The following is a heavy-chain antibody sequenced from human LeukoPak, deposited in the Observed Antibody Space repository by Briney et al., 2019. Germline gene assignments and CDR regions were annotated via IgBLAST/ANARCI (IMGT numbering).Heavy chain of an antibody. CDR3: ARTYMTSARFDP. D-gene: IGHD2-21*02. V-gene: IGHV4-31*03. J-gene: IGHJ5*02. CDR1: GGSISSGGYY. CDR2: IYYSGST. Sequence: TASETLSLTCTVSGGSISSGGYYWSWIRQHPGKGLEWIGYIYYSGSTYYNPSLKSRVTISVGTSKNQFSLNLSSVTAADTAVYYCARTYMTSARFDPWGQGTLVTVSS.